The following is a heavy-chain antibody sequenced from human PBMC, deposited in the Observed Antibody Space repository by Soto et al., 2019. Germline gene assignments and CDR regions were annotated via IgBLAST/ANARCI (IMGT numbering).Heavy chain of an antibody. Sequence: SGPTLVKPTQTLTLTCTFSGFSLSTSGMCVSWIRQPPGKALEWLARIDWDDDKYYSTSLKTRLTISKYTSKIHVVLPMTNMDHVDTASYYSARISYIGSYWGDYYYYVMDVWGQVTTVTVAS. J-gene: IGHJ6*02. D-gene: IGHD1-26*01. CDR2: IDWDDDK. CDR3: ARISYIGSYWGDYYYYVMDV. CDR1: GFSLSTSGMC. V-gene: IGHV2-70*11.